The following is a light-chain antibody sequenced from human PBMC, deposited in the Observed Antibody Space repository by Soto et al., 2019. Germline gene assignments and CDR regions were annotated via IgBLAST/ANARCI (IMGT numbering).Light chain of an antibody. CDR2: GNS. Sequence: QSVLTQPPSVSGAPGQRVTIFCTGSSSNIGTGYDVHWYQQLPGTAPKLLIYGNSNRPSGVPDRFSGSKSGTSASLAITGLQAEDEADYYCQSYDSSLSGLVFDGGTKVTVL. V-gene: IGLV1-40*01. CDR3: QSYDSSLSGLV. CDR1: SSNIGTGYD. J-gene: IGLJ2*01.